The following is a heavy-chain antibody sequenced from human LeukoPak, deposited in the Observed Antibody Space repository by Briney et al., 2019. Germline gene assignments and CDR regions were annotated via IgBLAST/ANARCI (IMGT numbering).Heavy chain of an antibody. Sequence: GGSLRLSCTASGFTASSKYMSWVRQAPGKGLEWVSFIRGDATTAYADSVQGRFTISRDDSKNTLYLQMDSLRVEDMAVYYCARRRGGYGEGEFDYWGQGTLVTVSS. CDR1: GFTASSKY. CDR2: IRGDATT. CDR3: ARRRGGYGEGEFDY. D-gene: IGHD4-17*01. J-gene: IGHJ4*02. V-gene: IGHV3-66*04.